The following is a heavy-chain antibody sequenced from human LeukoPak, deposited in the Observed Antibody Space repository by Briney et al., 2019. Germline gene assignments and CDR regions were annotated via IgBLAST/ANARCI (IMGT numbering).Heavy chain of an antibody. Sequence: SVKVSCKASGGTFSSYAISWVRQAPGQGLEWMGGIIAIFGTANYAQKFQDRVTISADESRSTGYMELSSLRSEDTAVYYCARAGYCSSTSCIPDAFDIWGQGTMVTVSS. CDR3: ARAGYCSSTSCIPDAFDI. V-gene: IGHV1-69*01. CDR1: GGTFSSYA. CDR2: IIAIFGTA. J-gene: IGHJ3*02. D-gene: IGHD2-2*01.